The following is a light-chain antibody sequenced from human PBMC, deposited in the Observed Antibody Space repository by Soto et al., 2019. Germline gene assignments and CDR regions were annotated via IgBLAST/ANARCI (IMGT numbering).Light chain of an antibody. CDR2: KAS. Sequence: DIQMTQSPSTLSASVGHRVTITCRASQSMSGWLARYQQKPGKAPKLLIYKASSLESGVPSRFSGSGSGTEFTLTISSLQPDDFATYYCQQYSSYSPLTFGGGTKVEIK. CDR3: QQYSSYSPLT. CDR1: QSMSGW. V-gene: IGKV1-5*03. J-gene: IGKJ4*01.